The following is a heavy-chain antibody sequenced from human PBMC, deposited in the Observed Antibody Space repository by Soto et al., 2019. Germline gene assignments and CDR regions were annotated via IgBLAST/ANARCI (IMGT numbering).Heavy chain of an antibody. CDR3: ARDQPLYGSGSALLRCDP. D-gene: IGHD3-10*01. J-gene: IGHJ5*02. V-gene: IGHV1-18*01. CDR2: ISAYNGNT. Sequence: QVQLVQSGAEVKKPGASVKVSCKASGYTFTSYGISWVRQAPGQGLEWMGWISAYNGNTNYAQMLQGRVTMTTDTSTSTAYMERRSLGSDDTAVYYWARDQPLYGSGSALLRCDPWGRGTLVTVSS. CDR1: GYTFTSYG.